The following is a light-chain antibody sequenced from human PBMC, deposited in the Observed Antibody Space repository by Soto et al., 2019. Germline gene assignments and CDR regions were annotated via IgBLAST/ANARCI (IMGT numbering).Light chain of an antibody. Sequence: DIQLTQSPSSLSASVGDRVTITCQASQDISNYLNWYEQKPGKAPNLLIFDASKLKTGVPSRFSGRVSGTVFTFTISSLQPEDVATYFCQQYNNFSPLTFGGGTNVEIK. J-gene: IGKJ4*01. CDR2: DAS. V-gene: IGKV1-33*01. CDR1: QDISNY. CDR3: QQYNNFSPLT.